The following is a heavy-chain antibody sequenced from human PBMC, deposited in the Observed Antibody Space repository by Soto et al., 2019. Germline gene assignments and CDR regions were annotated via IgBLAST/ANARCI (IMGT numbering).Heavy chain of an antibody. CDR1: GFTFSSYA. CDR2: ISGSGGST. CDR3: ASVGSDYYIYIHV. J-gene: IGHJ6*03. Sequence: HPGGSLRLSCAASGFTFSSYAMSWVRQAPGKGLEWVSAISGSGGSTYYADSVKGRFTISRDNSKNTLYLQMNSLRAEDTAVYYCASVGSDYYIYIHVLRKAPTVTVSS. V-gene: IGHV3-23*01.